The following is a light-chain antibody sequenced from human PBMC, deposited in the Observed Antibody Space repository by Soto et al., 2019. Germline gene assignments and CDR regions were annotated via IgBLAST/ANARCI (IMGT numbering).Light chain of an antibody. V-gene: IGLV1-51*01. Sequence: QSVLTQPPSVSAAPGQNVTISCSGSSSNIGGNSVSWYQQLPGTAPKLPIYDDNKRPSGIPDRFSGSKSGTSATLGITGFQTGDEADYYCGSWDSSLSAYVFGTGTKVTVL. CDR1: SSNIGGNS. J-gene: IGLJ1*01. CDR2: DDN. CDR3: GSWDSSLSAYV.